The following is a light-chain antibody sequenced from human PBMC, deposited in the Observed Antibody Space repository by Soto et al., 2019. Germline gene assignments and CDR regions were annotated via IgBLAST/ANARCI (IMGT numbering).Light chain of an antibody. Sequence: DIQMTQSPPSLSASVGDRVTITCRASQGIGNSLAWYQQKPGTVPKLLIYSASTLQSGVPSRFSGSGSGTDFTLTISSLQPDDVAAYYCQKYNTVPATFGQGTRLEIK. CDR1: QGIGNS. J-gene: IGKJ5*01. V-gene: IGKV1-27*01. CDR3: QKYNTVPAT. CDR2: SAS.